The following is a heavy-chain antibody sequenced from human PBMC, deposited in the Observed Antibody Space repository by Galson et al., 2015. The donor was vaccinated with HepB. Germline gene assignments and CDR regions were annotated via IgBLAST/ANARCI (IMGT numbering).Heavy chain of an antibody. V-gene: IGHV3-74*01. CDR1: GFTFSSYW. Sequence: SLRLSCAASGFTFSSYWMHWVRQAPGKGLVWVSRINSDGSSTSYADSVKGRFTISRDNAKNTLYLQMNSLRAEDTAVYYCTGDYYGSGSYPNWFDPWGQGTLVTVSS. D-gene: IGHD3-10*01. CDR3: TGDYYGSGSYPNWFDP. J-gene: IGHJ5*02. CDR2: INSDGSST.